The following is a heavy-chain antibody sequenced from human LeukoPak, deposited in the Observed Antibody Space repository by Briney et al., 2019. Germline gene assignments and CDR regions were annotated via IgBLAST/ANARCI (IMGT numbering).Heavy chain of an antibody. CDR1: GFTFDDYG. D-gene: IGHD3-16*01. V-gene: IGHV3-20*01. CDR2: INWNGGST. CDR3: ARGLRYDYVWGSLSPSPWFDP. Sequence: RGGSLRLSCAASGFTFDDYGMSWVRQAPGKGLEWVSGINWNGGSTGYADSVKGRFTISRDNAKNSLYLQMNSLRAEDTALYHCARGLRYDYVWGSLSPSPWFDPWGQGTLVTVSS. J-gene: IGHJ5*02.